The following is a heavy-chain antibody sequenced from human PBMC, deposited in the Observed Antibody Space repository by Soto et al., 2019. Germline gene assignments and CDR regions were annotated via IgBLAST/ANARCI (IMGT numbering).Heavy chain of an antibody. J-gene: IGHJ4*02. CDR1: GFTFSSYG. D-gene: IGHD6-19*01. Sequence: QVQLVESGGGVVQPGRSLRLSCAASGFTFSSYGMHWVRQAPGKGLEWVAVIWYDGSNKYYADSVKGRFTISRDNSKNTLYLQMNSLRAEDTAVYYCARDPGSVWSSGWEGRDYWGQGTLVTVSS. CDR2: IWYDGSNK. V-gene: IGHV3-33*01. CDR3: ARDPGSVWSSGWEGRDY.